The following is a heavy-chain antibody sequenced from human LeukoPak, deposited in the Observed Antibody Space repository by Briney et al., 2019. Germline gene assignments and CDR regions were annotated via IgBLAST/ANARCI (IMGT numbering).Heavy chain of an antibody. J-gene: IGHJ3*02. CDR3: AKDPYYYDSSGYGPDDAFDI. CDR2: ISYDGSNK. V-gene: IGHV3-30*18. CDR1: GFTFSSYG. Sequence: GGSLRLSCAASGFTFSSYGMHWVRQAPGKGLEWVAVISYDGSNKYYADSVKGRFTISRDNSKNTLYLQMNSLRAEDTAVYYCAKDPYYYDSSGYGPDDAFDIWGQGTMVTVSS. D-gene: IGHD3-22*01.